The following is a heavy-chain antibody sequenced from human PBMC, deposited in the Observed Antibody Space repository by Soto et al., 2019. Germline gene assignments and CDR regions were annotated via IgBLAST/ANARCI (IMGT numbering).Heavy chain of an antibody. J-gene: IGHJ4*02. CDR1: GYTFTGYY. CDR3: ARAGGYYDFWSGYTRGWDYFDY. CDR2: INPNSGGT. D-gene: IGHD3-3*01. Sequence: ASVKVSCKASGYTFTGYYMHWVRQAPGQGLEWMGWINPNSGGTNYAQKFQGWVTMTRDTSISTAYMELSRLRSDDTAVYYCARAGGYYDFWSGYTRGWDYFDYWGQG. V-gene: IGHV1-2*04.